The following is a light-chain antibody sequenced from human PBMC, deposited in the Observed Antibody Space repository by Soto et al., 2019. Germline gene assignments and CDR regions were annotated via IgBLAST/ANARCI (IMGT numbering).Light chain of an antibody. J-gene: IGLJ1*01. CDR3: QSYDSSLSGSYV. V-gene: IGLV2-14*01. Sequence: QSALTQPASVSGSPGQSITISCTGSRNDISAYDSVSWYQQHPDKAPKLIIYEVSNRPSGVPDRFSGSKSGTSASLAITGLQAEDEADYYCQSYDSSLSGSYVFGTGTKVTVL. CDR2: EVS. CDR1: RNDISAYDS.